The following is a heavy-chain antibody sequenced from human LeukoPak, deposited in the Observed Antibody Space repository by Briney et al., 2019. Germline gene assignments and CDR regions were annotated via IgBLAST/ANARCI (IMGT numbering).Heavy chain of an antibody. CDR3: AKDQYGNYPDCFDY. V-gene: IGHV3-23*01. J-gene: IGHJ4*02. Sequence: PGGSLRLSCAASGFTFASSAMIWVRQAPGKGLEWVSGISGSDGRTYYADSVKGRFTISRDNSKNTLYLQMNSLRAEDTAVYYCAKDQYGNYPDCFDYWGQGTPVTVSS. D-gene: IGHD1-7*01. CDR2: ISGSDGRT. CDR1: GFTFASSA.